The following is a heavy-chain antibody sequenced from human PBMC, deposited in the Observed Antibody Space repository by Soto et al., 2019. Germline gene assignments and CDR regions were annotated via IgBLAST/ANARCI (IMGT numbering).Heavy chain of an antibody. D-gene: IGHD3-10*01. CDR3: AKSDGSGSYYKGHFDS. CDR1: GFTFRSYW. Sequence: PGGSLRLSCAVSGFTFRSYWMHWVRQAPGKGLVWISRINGDGSSTVYADSVKGRFTISRDNSKNTLYLQMSSLRAEDTAVYYCAKSDGSGSYYKGHFDSWGQGTLVTVSS. V-gene: IGHV3-74*01. CDR2: INGDGSST. J-gene: IGHJ4*02.